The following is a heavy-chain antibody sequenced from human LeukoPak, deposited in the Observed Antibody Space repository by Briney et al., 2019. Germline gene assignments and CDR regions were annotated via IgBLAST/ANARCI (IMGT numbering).Heavy chain of an antibody. D-gene: IGHD1-26*01. CDR1: GFTFNSYA. J-gene: IGHJ4*02. CDR3: ARRERQSGNYYYFDY. CDR2: VSYDGSNP. V-gene: IGHV3-30*04. Sequence: PGGSLRLSCAASGFTFNSYAMHWVRQAPGKGLEWVAVVSYDGSNPYYADSVKGRFTVSRDNAKNSLFLQMSSLRDEDTAVYYCARRERQSGNYYYFDYWGQGTLVTVSS.